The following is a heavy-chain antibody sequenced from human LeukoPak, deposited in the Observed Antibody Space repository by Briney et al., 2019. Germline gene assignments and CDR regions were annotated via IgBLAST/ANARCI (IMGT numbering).Heavy chain of an antibody. CDR2: NNPSGGRT. CDR1: GYTFSSFY. V-gene: IGHV1-46*01. Sequence: GASVKVSCKASGYTFSSFYMHSVRQAPGQGLEWMGVNNPSGGRTTYAQKFQGRVTMTRDTSTSTVYMELSSLRSEDTAVYYCSRELGGSYFDYWGQGTLVTVSS. J-gene: IGHJ4*02. D-gene: IGHD1-26*01. CDR3: SRELGGSYFDY.